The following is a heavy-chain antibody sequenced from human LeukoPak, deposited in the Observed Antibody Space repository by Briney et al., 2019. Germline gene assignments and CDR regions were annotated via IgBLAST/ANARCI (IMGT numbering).Heavy chain of an antibody. D-gene: IGHD4-17*01. Sequence: SETLSLTCTVFGGSISSGGYYWSWIRQHPGKGLEWIGYIYYSGSTYYNPSLKSRVTISVDTSKNQFSLKLSSVTAADTAVYYCAKARDYEVGFDPWGQGILVTVSS. CDR2: IYYSGST. CDR3: AKARDYEVGFDP. V-gene: IGHV4-31*03. CDR1: GGSISSGGYY. J-gene: IGHJ5*02.